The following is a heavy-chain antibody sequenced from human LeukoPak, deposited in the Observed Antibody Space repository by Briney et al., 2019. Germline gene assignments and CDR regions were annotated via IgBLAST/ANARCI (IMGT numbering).Heavy chain of an antibody. CDR2: MNPNSGNT. V-gene: IGHV1-8*01. Sequence: ASVKVSCKASGYTFTSYDVNWVRQATGQGLEWMGWMNPNSGNTGYAQKFQGRVTMTRNTSISTAYMELSSLRSEDTAVYYCALLVVAATPRYYYYMDVWGKGTTVTVSS. CDR3: ALLVVAATPRYYYYMDV. D-gene: IGHD2-15*01. J-gene: IGHJ6*03. CDR1: GYTFTSYD.